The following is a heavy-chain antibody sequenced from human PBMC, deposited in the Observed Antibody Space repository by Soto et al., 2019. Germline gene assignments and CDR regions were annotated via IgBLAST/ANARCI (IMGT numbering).Heavy chain of an antibody. Sequence: GASVKVSCKASGYTFTSYAMHWVRQAPGQRLEWMGWINAGNGNTKYSQKFQGRVTITRDTSASTAYMELSSLRSEDTAVYYCARGGYNYYGSGSYYTRPYYFDYWGQGTLVTVSS. V-gene: IGHV1-3*01. CDR2: INAGNGNT. CDR3: ARGGYNYYGSGSYYTRPYYFDY. CDR1: GYTFTSYA. D-gene: IGHD3-10*01. J-gene: IGHJ4*02.